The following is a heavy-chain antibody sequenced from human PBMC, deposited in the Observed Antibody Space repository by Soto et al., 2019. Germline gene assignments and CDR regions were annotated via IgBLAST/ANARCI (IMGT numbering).Heavy chain of an antibody. J-gene: IGHJ5*02. V-gene: IGHV3-21*01. CDR1: GFTFSSYS. CDR3: ARALGGAIYDRFDP. D-gene: IGHD3-9*01. Sequence: GGSLRLSCAASGFTFSSYSMNWVRQAPGKGLEWVSSISSSSSYIYYADSVKGRFTISRDNAKNSLYLQMNSLRAEDTAVYYCARALGGAIYDRFDPWGQGTLVTVSS. CDR2: ISSSSSYI.